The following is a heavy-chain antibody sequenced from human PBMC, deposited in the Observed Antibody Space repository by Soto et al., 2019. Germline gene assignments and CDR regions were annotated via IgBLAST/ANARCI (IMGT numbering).Heavy chain of an antibody. CDR1: GGSISSGGYS. CDR2: IYYSGST. D-gene: IGHD3-10*01. J-gene: IGHJ4*02. V-gene: IGHV4-31*03. CDR3: ARAPRGNYGYPSYFDY. Sequence: SETLSLTCTVSGGSISSGGYSWSWIRQPPGKGLEWIGYIYYSGSTYYNPSLKSRVTISVDTSKNQFSLKLSSVTAADTAVYYCARAPRGNYGYPSYFDYWGQGTLVTVSS.